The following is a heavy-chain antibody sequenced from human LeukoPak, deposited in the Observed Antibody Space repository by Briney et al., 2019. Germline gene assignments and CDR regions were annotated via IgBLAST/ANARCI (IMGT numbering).Heavy chain of an antibody. CDR2: IKEDGSDK. V-gene: IGHV3-7*01. CDR1: GFTFSTYW. J-gene: IGHJ4*02. CDR3: ARDGWRAINY. Sequence: GSLRLSCAASGFTFSTYWMSWVRQAPGKGLEWVANIKEDGSDKNYVDSVRGRFTISRDNAKSSLFLQMNSLRAEDTAVYYCARDGWRAINYWGQGTLVTVS. D-gene: IGHD5-24*01.